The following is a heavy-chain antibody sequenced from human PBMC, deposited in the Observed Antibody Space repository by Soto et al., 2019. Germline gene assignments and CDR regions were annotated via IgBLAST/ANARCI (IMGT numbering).Heavy chain of an antibody. CDR2: IRDTGGST. D-gene: IGHD6-13*01. Sequence: EVQLLESGGALVPPGGSLRLSCAASGFSFNNYIMNWVRQAPGKGLEWVSGIRDTGGSTDYADSVKGRFTISRDNSKNTLFLQMNRLRADDTAMYYCAKAGANSSTWHSNWFDPWGQGTLVTVSS. J-gene: IGHJ5*02. CDR1: GFSFNNYI. V-gene: IGHV3-23*01. CDR3: AKAGANSSTWHSNWFDP.